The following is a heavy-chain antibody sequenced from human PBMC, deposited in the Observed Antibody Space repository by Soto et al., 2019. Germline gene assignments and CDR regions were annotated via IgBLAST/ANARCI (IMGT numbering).Heavy chain of an antibody. CDR3: ARERDELSYYGMDV. CDR1: GFTFSSYA. D-gene: IGHD3-16*02. J-gene: IGHJ6*02. V-gene: IGHV3-30-3*01. Sequence: QVPLVESGGGVVQPGRPLRLSCAASGFTFSSYAMHWVRQAPGKGLEWVAVISYDGSNKYYADSVKGRFTISRDNSKNTLYLQMNSLRAEDTAVYYRARERDELSYYGMDVWGQGTTGTVS. CDR2: ISYDGSNK.